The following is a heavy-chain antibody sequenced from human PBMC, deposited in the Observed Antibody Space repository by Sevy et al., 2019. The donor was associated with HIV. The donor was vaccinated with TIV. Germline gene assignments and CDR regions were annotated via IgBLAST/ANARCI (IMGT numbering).Heavy chain of an antibody. J-gene: IGHJ3*01. CDR2: LSGSGGTT. CDR1: GFTFFSHV. Sequence: GGSLRLSCAASGFTFFSHVMSWVRQAPGKGLEWVSGLSGSGGTTYYADSVKGGFSISRDNSKNKLYLQMSSLRIEDMAVYYCATGTTDSSISWVFDVWGQGTMVTVSS. CDR3: ATGTTDSSISWVFDV. V-gene: IGHV3-23*01. D-gene: IGHD6-13*01.